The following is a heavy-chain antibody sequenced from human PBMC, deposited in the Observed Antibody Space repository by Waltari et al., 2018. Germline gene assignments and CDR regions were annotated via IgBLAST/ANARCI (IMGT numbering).Heavy chain of an antibody. J-gene: IGHJ5*02. CDR1: GGSFSGYY. CDR3: ARATLSGRDSSSWYGWFDP. V-gene: IGHV4-34*01. CDR2: INHSGST. Sequence: QVQLQQWGAGLLKPSETLSLTCAVYGGSFSGYYWSWIRQPPGKGREWIGEINHSGSTNHNPALKSRVTISVDTSKTQFSRKLSSVTAADTAVYYCARATLSGRDSSSWYGWFDPWGQGTLVTVSS. D-gene: IGHD6-13*01.